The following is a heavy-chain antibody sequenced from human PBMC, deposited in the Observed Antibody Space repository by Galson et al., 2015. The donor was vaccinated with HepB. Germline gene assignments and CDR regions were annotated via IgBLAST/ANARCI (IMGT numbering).Heavy chain of an antibody. CDR3: ARGGSSNWYVGNYYYYLDV. CDR1: GGSVNSGPYY. V-gene: IGHV4-61*01. CDR2: IYYSGST. Sequence: SETLSLTCTVYGGSVNSGPYYWGWIRQPPGKTLEWIGYIYYSGSTNYSPSLKSRVTISMGTSNSQFSLKLTSVTAADTAVYYCARGGSSNWYVGNYYYYLDVWGKGTTVSVSS. J-gene: IGHJ6*03. D-gene: IGHD6-13*01.